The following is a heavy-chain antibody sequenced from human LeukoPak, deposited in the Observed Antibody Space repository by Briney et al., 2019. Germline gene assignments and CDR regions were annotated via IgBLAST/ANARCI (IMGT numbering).Heavy chain of an antibody. J-gene: IGHJ2*01. CDR3: ARDGMVYAKGNYFDL. CDR1: GFAFSTYA. V-gene: IGHV3-30*01. Sequence: QPGGSLRLSCEVSGFAFSTYAFHWVRQAPGEVLQWVALISYDGSDKYYADSVKGRFTISRDNSKNTLYLQMNSLRPEDTAVYFCARDGMVYAKGNYFDLWGRGTLVTVSS. CDR2: ISYDGSDK. D-gene: IGHD2-8*01.